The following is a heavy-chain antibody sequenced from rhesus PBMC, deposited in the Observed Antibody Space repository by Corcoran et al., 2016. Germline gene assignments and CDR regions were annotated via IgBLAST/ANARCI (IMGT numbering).Heavy chain of an antibody. Sequence: QVQLQESGPGLVKPSETLSLTCTGSGYSISSGYFWTWIRQPPGTGLEWIGYITYSGLTSYNPSPKSRVTVSRDTSKNQFSLKLNSVTAADTAVYYCASPPDDCSGSGCPYWYFDVWGPGTTITVSS. CDR2: ITYSGLT. J-gene: IGHJ2*01. CDR3: ASPPDDCSGSGCPYWYFDV. V-gene: IGHV4-122*02. D-gene: IGHD2-21*01. CDR1: GYSISSGYF.